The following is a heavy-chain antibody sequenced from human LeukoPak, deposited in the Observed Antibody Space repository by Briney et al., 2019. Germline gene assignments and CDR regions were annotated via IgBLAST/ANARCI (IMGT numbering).Heavy chain of an antibody. CDR3: ARDRVEMATGPDAFDI. CDR2: INPNSGGT. V-gene: IGHV1-2*02. Sequence: ASVKVSCKASGYTFTSYYMHWVRQAPGQGLEWMGWINPNSGGTNYAQKFQGRVTMTRDTSISTAYMELSRLRSDDTAVYYCARDRVEMATGPDAFDIWGQGTMVTVSS. D-gene: IGHD5-24*01. J-gene: IGHJ3*02. CDR1: GYTFTSYY.